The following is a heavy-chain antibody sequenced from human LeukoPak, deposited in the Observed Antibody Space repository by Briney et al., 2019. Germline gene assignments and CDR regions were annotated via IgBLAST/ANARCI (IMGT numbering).Heavy chain of an antibody. J-gene: IGHJ6*03. CDR2: IIPVFRTT. CDR3: ERTVYSSDWGYYYYYMDV. CDR1: GCTFSNFA. D-gene: IGHD6-19*01. V-gene: IGHV1-69*01. Sequence: SATVSFKASGCTFSNFAISWVRQAPGQGLEWMGGIIPVFRTTNYLQKFQGRLTITAHESTSTAYVYVSSLKSEDTAVYYCERTVYSSDWGYYYYYMDVWGKGTTVTISS.